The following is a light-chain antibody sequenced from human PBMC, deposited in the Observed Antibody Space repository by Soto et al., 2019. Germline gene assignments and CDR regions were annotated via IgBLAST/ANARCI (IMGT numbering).Light chain of an antibody. CDR2: LTS. J-gene: IGKJ1*01. CDR1: QALNTR. CDR3: HQRQSWPRT. V-gene: IGKV3-11*01. Sequence: EIVWTQSPATLSAFPVDRVTLSCRASQALNTRLAWYQHKPGQAPRLLIYLTSNRAAGVPARFSAWGSETDFTLTISDVEPEDFAVYYCHQRQSWPRTFGQGTKVDI.